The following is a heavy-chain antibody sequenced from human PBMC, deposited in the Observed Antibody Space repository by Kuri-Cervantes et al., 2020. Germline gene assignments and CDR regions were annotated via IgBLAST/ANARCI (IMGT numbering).Heavy chain of an antibody. Sequence: GESLKISCAASGLTFSNAWMSWVRQAPGKGLEWVGRIKTKIDGGTTDYAAPVKGRFTISRDDSKNTLYLQMNSLRADDTAMYFCARVRCSASSCQGRDPFDPWGQGTLVTVSS. CDR3: ARVRCSASSCQGRDPFDP. CDR1: GLTFSNAW. J-gene: IGHJ5*02. D-gene: IGHD2-15*01. V-gene: IGHV3-15*01. CDR2: IKTKIDGGTT.